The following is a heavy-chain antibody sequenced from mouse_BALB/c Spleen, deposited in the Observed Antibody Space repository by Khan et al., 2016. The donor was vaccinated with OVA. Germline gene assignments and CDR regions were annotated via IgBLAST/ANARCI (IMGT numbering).Heavy chain of an antibody. J-gene: IGHJ3*01. CDR3: TRGGVDGSSFAY. CDR1: GYTFTNYW. CDR2: IYPSDSYT. D-gene: IGHD2-3*01. V-gene: IGHV1-69*02. Sequence: QVQLQQPGTELVRPGASVKLSCKASGYTFTNYWINWVKQRPGQGLEWIGNIYPSDSYTNYHQKFKDKATLTVDNSSSTAYMQLRSTTYEDSAVYYCTRGGVDGSSFAYWGQGTLVTVSA.